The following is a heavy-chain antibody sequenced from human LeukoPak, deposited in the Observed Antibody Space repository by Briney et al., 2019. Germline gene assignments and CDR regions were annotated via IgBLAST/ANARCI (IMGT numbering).Heavy chain of an antibody. V-gene: IGHV4-59*01. CDR2: IYYSGNT. CDR3: ARVLWFGEFWYYFDY. D-gene: IGHD3-10*01. CDR1: GGSISNYY. J-gene: IGHJ4*02. Sequence: SSETLSLTCTVSGGSISNYYWSWIRQPPGKGLEWIGYIYYSGNTNYNPSLKSRVTISVDTSKNQFSLKLSSVTPADTAVYYCARVLWFGEFWYYFDYWGQGTLVTVSS.